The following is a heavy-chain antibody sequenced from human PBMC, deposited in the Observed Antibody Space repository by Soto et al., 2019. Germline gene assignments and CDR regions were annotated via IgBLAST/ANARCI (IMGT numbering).Heavy chain of an antibody. Sequence: GGSLRLSCAASGFTFSAYNIYWVRQAPGKGLEWVSFISSTGTYLNYAASLKGRFTISRDNANSSVFLQMGNLSAEDTAVYYCARQLHFGELSLGFWGQGTLVTVSS. V-gene: IGHV3-21*01. CDR3: ARQLHFGELSLGF. CDR1: GFTFSAYN. CDR2: ISSTGTYL. D-gene: IGHD3-10*01. J-gene: IGHJ4*02.